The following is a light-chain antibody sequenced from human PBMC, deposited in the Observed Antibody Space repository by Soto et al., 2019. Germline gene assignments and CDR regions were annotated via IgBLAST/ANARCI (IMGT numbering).Light chain of an antibody. CDR3: QQANSFPPE. CDR1: QSVSKS. CDR2: TTS. J-gene: IGKJ1*01. Sequence: EIVLTQSPATLSLSPGERATLSCRASQSVSKSLAWYQQKPGQAPRLLIYTTSNRATGIPARFSGSGSRTDFTLTISSLQPEDFATYYCQQANSFPPEFGQGTKVDIK. V-gene: IGKV3-11*01.